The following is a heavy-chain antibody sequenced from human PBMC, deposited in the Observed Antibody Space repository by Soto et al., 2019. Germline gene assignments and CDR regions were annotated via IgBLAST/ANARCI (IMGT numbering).Heavy chain of an antibody. Sequence: GASVKVSCAAAGFTFSKYAMSWVRQAPGKGLEWVSAINAGGNSTKSADSVKGRFTISRDNSKNTVYLQMNNLRAEDTAIYYCGMQYDYWGQGTLVTVSS. CDR3: GMQYDY. CDR2: INAGGNST. J-gene: IGHJ4*02. V-gene: IGHV3-23*01. CDR1: GFTFSKYA.